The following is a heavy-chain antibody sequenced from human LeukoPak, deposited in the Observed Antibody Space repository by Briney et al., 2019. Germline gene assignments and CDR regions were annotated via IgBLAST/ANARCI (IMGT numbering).Heavy chain of an antibody. V-gene: IGHV4-39*01. CDR2: IYYSGST. J-gene: IGHJ4*02. CDR3: ARRRLFLDY. CDR1: GGSISSSNW. D-gene: IGHD2/OR15-2a*01. Sequence: SETLSLTCAVSGGSISSSNWWSWVRQPPGKGLEWIGSIYYSGSTYYNPSLKSRVTISVDTSKNQFSLKLSSVTAADTAVYYCARRRLFLDYWGQGTLVTVSS.